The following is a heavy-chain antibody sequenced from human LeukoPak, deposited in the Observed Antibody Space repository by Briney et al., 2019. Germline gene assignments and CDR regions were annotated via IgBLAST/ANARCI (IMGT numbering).Heavy chain of an antibody. J-gene: IGHJ3*02. CDR3: ARELRGYAFDI. V-gene: IGHV4-34*01. Sequence: SETLSLTCAVYGGSFSGYYWSWIRQPPGKGLEWIGEINHSGSTNYNPSLKSRATISVDTSKNQFSLKLSSVTAADTAVYYCARELRGYAFDIWGQGTMVAVSS. CDR1: GGSFSGYY. D-gene: IGHD1-26*01. CDR2: INHSGST.